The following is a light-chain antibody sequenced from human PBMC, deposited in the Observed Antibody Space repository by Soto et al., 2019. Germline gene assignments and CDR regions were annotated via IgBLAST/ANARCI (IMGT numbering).Light chain of an antibody. Sequence: DIQITQSPSTLAGSVGDRVTITCRASQTISSWLAWYQQKPGKAPKLLIYKASTLKSGVPSRFSGSGSGTEFTLTISSLQHDDLASYYWQHYNSYSEAFGQGTKVELK. CDR1: QTISSW. CDR2: KAS. J-gene: IGKJ1*01. V-gene: IGKV1-5*03. CDR3: QHYNSYSEA.